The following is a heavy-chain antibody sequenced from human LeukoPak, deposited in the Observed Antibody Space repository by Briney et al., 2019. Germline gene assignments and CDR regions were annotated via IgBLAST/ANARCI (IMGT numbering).Heavy chain of an antibody. J-gene: IGHJ4*02. V-gene: IGHV3-9*01. CDR3: AKGVGAFPSLVDY. CDR1: GFTFDAYA. CDR2: ISWNSGSI. D-gene: IGHD1-26*01. Sequence: PGGSLRLSCAASGFTFDAYAMHWVRQAPGKGLEWVSGISWNSGSIGYADSVKGRFTISRDNAKNSLYLQMNSLRAEDTALYYCAKGVGAFPSLVDYWGQGTLVTVSS.